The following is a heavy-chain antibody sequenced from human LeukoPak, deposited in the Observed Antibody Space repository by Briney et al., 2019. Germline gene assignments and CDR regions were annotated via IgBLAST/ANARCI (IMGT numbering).Heavy chain of an antibody. Sequence: PGRSLRLSCAASGFTFSSYAMHWVRQAPGKGLEWVAVISYDGSNKYYADSVKGRFTISRDNSKNTLYLQMNSLRAEDTAVYYCAREGMAYSGYEAAFDYWGQGTLVTVSS. CDR3: AREGMAYSGYEAAFDY. D-gene: IGHD5-12*01. J-gene: IGHJ4*02. CDR2: ISYDGSNK. CDR1: GFTFSSYA. V-gene: IGHV3-30*04.